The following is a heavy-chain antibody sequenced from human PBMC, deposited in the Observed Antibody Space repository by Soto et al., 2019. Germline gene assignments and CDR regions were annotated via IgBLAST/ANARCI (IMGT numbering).Heavy chain of an antibody. CDR1: GNSLARTD. V-gene: IGHV1-8*01. J-gene: IGHJ6*02. CDR3: ARECSPSHYYYYGILV. D-gene: IGHD3-10*02. Sequence: GSAVEASCAARGNSLARTDIHWVLQATGQENEWMGWMNPNSGNTGYAQKFQGRVTMTRNTSISTAYMELSSLRSEDTAGYYCARECSPSHYYYYGILVWCPKPILTVS. CDR2: MNPNSGNT.